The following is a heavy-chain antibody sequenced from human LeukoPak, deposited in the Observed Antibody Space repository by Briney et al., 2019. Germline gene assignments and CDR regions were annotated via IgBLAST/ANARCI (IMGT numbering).Heavy chain of an antibody. CDR1: GYTFTSYD. J-gene: IGHJ4*02. Sequence: ASVKLSCKASGYTFTSYDINWVRQATGQGLEWMGWMNPNSGNTGYAQKFQGRVTMTRNTSISTAYMELSSLRSEDTAVYYCARPGGYGDYVDYWGQGTLVTVSS. D-gene: IGHD4-17*01. V-gene: IGHV1-8*01. CDR3: ARPGGYGDYVDY. CDR2: MNPNSGNT.